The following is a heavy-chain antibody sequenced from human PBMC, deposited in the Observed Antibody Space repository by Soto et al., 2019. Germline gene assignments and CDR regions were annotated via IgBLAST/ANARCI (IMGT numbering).Heavy chain of an antibody. V-gene: IGHV3-48*01. CDR1: GFTFSSYS. D-gene: IGHD3-9*01. CDR3: ARVKAYRLAILTGYYQGPDAFDI. Sequence: TGGFLTLSCAASGFTFSSYSMNWVRQAPGKGLEWVSYISSSSSTIYYADSVKGRFTISRDNAKNSLYLQMNSLRAEDTAVYYCARVKAYRLAILTGYYQGPDAFDIWGQGTMVTVSS. J-gene: IGHJ3*02. CDR2: ISSSSSTI.